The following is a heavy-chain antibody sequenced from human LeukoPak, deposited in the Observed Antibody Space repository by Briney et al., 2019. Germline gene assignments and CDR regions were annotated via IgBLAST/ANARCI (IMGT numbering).Heavy chain of an antibody. CDR1: GFTFDDYG. V-gene: IGHV3-20*04. J-gene: IGHJ3*02. CDR2: INWNGGST. CDR3: AGDRIAVAGNDGFDI. Sequence: PGGSLRLSCAASGFTFDDYGMNWVRQAPGKGLEWASNINWNGGSTGYADSVKGRFTISRDNAKNSLYLQMSSLRAEDTALYYCAGDRIAVAGNDGFDIWGQGTMVTVSS. D-gene: IGHD6-19*01.